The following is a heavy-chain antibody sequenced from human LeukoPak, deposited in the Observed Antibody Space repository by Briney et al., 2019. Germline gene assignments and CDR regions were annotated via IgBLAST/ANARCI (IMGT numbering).Heavy chain of an antibody. Sequence: GGSLRLSCAASGFTFSNAWMNWVRQAPGKGLEWVGRIKSKTDAGTTDYAAPVKGRFTISRDDSKNTLYLQMNSLRAEDTAVYYCARDLTTGDYFDYWGQGTLVTVSS. V-gene: IGHV3-15*01. D-gene: IGHD2-21*01. CDR2: IKSKTDAGTT. CDR1: GFTFSNAW. CDR3: ARDLTTGDYFDY. J-gene: IGHJ4*02.